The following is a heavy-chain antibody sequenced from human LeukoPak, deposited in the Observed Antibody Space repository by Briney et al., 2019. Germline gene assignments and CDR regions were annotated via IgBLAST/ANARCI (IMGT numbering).Heavy chain of an antibody. V-gene: IGHV1-69*05. D-gene: IGHD5-18*01. CDR1: GGTFSSYA. J-gene: IGHJ6*03. Sequence: GSSVKVSCKASGGTFSSYAISWVRRAPGQGLEWMGRIIPIFGTANYAQKFQGRVTITTDESTSTAYMELSSLRSEDTDVYYCARGTAMDSGALYYYYYYMDVWGKGTTVAVSS. CDR2: IIPIFGTA. CDR3: ARGTAMDSGALYYYYYYMDV.